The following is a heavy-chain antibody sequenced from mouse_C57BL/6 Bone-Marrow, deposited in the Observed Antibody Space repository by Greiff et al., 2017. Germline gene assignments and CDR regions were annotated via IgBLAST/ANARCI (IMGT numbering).Heavy chain of an antibody. CDR1: GYTFTSYW. J-gene: IGHJ1*03. V-gene: IGHV1-61*01. CDR2: LYPSDSET. CDR3: ARGGTTVVYWYFDV. D-gene: IGHD1-1*01. Sequence: QVQLQQPGAELVRPGSSVQLSCKASGYTFTSYWLGWVKQRPGQGLEWIGNLYPSDSETHSNQKFKEKATLTVGKSSSTSYMELSSLTSADSAVEYCARGGTTVVYWYFDVWGTGTTVTVSS.